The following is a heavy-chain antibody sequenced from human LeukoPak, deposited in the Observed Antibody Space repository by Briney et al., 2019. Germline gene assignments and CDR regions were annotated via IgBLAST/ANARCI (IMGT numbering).Heavy chain of an antibody. D-gene: IGHD1-26*01. J-gene: IGHJ4*02. CDR1: GYTFTSYA. Sequence: ASVKVSCKASGYTFTSYAMHWVRQAPGQRLEWMGWINAGNGNTKYSQKFQGRVTITRDTSASTAYMELSSLRSEDTAVYYCATILGATRYYFDYWGQGTLVTVSS. CDR2: INAGNGNT. V-gene: IGHV1-3*01. CDR3: ATILGATRYYFDY.